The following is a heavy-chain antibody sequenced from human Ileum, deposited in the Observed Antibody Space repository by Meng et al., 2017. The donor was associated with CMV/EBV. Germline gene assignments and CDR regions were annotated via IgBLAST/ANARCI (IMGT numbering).Heavy chain of an antibody. Sequence: SQTLSLTCAVSGGSFSDYYLSWIRQPPGKGLEWIGGISHSGIANYNASLKSRVTMSVDTSRNHFSLKVNSVTAADTAVYYCARGTGFWGQGTLVTVSS. CDR3: ARGTGF. V-gene: IGHV4-34*01. CDR2: ISHSGIA. J-gene: IGHJ4*01. D-gene: IGHD1-14*01. CDR1: GGSFSDYY.